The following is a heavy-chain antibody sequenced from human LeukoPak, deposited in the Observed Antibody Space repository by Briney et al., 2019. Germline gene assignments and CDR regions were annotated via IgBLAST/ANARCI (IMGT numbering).Heavy chain of an antibody. J-gene: IGHJ6*03. CDR2: IKQDGSEK. CDR3: ARENSQELRYFDWYSDEMPDYYYYYMDV. V-gene: IGHV3-7*01. CDR1: GFTFSSYW. Sequence: GGSLRLSCAASGFTFSSYWMSWVRQAPGKGLEWVANIKQDGSEKYYVDSVKGRFTISRDNAKNSLYLQMNSLRAEDTAVYYCARENSQELRYFDWYSDEMPDYYYYYMDVWGKGTTVTVSS. D-gene: IGHD3-9*01.